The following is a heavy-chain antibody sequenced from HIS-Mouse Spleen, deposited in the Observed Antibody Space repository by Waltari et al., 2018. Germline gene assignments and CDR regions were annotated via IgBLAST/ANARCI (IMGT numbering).Heavy chain of an antibody. CDR2: IIPIFGTA. J-gene: IGHJ6*02. D-gene: IGHD2-8*01. CDR3: ARDVGYCTNGVCYNHYGMDV. V-gene: IGHV1-69*01. Sequence: QVQLVQSGAEVKKPGSSVTVSCKASGGTLSSYAISCVRQAPGQGLEWMGGIIPIFGTANYAQKFQGRVTITADESTSTAYMELSSLRSEDTAVYYCARDVGYCTNGVCYNHYGMDVWGQGTTVTVSS. CDR1: GGTLSSYA.